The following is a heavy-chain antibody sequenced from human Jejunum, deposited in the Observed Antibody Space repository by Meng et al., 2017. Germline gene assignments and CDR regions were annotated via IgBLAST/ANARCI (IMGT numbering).Heavy chain of an antibody. CDR1: GFSFTSHY. J-gene: IGHJ5*02. CDR2: INPSGDGR. D-gene: IGHD2-15*01. Sequence: ASVKVSCKASGFSFTSHYMHWVRQAPGQGLEWMGVINPSGDGRTYAQKFQGRISMTRDTSTSTTYMELSSLTSEDTAVYYCARDQSLAERSWWFDPWGQGTLVTVSS. V-gene: IGHV1-46*01. CDR3: ARDQSLAERSWWFDP.